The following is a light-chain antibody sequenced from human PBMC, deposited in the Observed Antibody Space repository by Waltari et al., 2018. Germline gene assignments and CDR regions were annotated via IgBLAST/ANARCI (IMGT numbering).Light chain of an antibody. V-gene: IGLV1-40*01. Sequence: QSVLTQPPSVSGAPGQRVTISCTGSNSNVGAGYGVHWYQQIPGAAPKLLILSNTNRPTGVPDRFSGSKSGTSASLAITGLQAEDEADYYCQSFDRTLSVVFGGGTKVTVL. CDR1: NSNVGAGYG. J-gene: IGLJ3*02. CDR3: QSFDRTLSVV. CDR2: SNT.